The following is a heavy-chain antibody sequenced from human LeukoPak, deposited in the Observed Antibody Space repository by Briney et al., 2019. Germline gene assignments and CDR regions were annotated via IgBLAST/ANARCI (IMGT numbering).Heavy chain of an antibody. CDR1: GGSISSSYYY. V-gene: IGHV4-39*07. CDR3: ARGVNYGSGSYYLSPWFDP. D-gene: IGHD3-10*01. Sequence: SETLSLTCTVSGGSISSSYYYWGWIRQPPGKGLEWIGSIYSSGSTYYNPSLKSRVTISVDRSKNQFSLKLSSVTAADTAVYYCARGVNYGSGSYYLSPWFDPWGQGTLVTVSS. CDR2: IYSSGST. J-gene: IGHJ5*02.